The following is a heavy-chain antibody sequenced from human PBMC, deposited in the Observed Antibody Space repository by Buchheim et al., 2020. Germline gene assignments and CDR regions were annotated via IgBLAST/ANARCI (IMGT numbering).Heavy chain of an antibody. CDR1: GGTFSSYA. D-gene: IGHD6-13*01. CDR2: IIPIFGTA. CDR3: AKDSSSWYRYYYYYMDV. V-gene: IGHV1-69*01. J-gene: IGHJ6*03. Sequence: QVQLVQSGAEVKKPGSSVKVSCKASGGTFSSYAISWVRQAPGQGLEWMGGIIPIFGTANYAPKFQGSVTITADESPTTAYMELSGLRSEDTAVYYCAKDSSSWYRYYYYYMDVWGKGTT.